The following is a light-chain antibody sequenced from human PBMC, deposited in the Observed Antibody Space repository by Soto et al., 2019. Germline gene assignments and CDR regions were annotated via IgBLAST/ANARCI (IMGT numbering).Light chain of an antibody. CDR3: QRYGSSLIT. CDR2: GAS. J-gene: IGKJ5*01. CDR1: HTIRSTY. V-gene: IGKV3-20*01. Sequence: DIVLTQSPGTLSLSPGERVTLSCRASHTIRSTYFAWYQQKPGQDPRLLIYGASSRATGIPVRFSGTGSGTDVALTISRLEPEDSAVYYCQRYGSSLITFGRGTRLEIK.